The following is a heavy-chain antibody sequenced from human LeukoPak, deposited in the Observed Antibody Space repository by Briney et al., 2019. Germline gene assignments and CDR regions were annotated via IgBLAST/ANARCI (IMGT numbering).Heavy chain of an antibody. Sequence: PGGSLRLSCAASGFTFSSYAMSWVRQAPGKGLEWVSAIGGSGGSTYYADSVKGRFTISRDNSKNTLYLQMNSLRAEDTAVYYCAKDNGWFGELLPSDYWGQGTLVTVSS. V-gene: IGHV3-23*01. D-gene: IGHD3-10*01. J-gene: IGHJ4*02. CDR2: IGGSGGST. CDR3: AKDNGWFGELLPSDY. CDR1: GFTFSSYA.